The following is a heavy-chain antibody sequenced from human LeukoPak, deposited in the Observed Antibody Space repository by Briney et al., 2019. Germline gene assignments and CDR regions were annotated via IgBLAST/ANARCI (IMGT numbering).Heavy chain of an antibody. V-gene: IGHV3-30*02. Sequence: GGTLRLSRAASGFTFSSYGMHWVRQAPGKGLEWVAFIRYDGSNNYYADSVKGRFTISRDNSKNTLYLQMNSLGAEDTAVYSCAKDQWLVLDYWGQGTLVTVST. CDR1: GFTFSSYG. J-gene: IGHJ4*02. CDR3: AKDQWLVLDY. CDR2: IRYDGSNN. D-gene: IGHD6-19*01.